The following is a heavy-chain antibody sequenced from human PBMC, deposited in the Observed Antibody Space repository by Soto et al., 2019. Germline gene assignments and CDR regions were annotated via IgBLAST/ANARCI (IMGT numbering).Heavy chain of an antibody. D-gene: IGHD3-22*01. V-gene: IGHV1-46*01. CDR3: ARVSYDSSGYLAPYFDY. J-gene: IGHJ4*02. CDR1: GYTFTNYY. CDR2: INPSGGST. Sequence: ASVKVSCKTSGYTFTNYYMHWVRQAPGQGLEWMGIINPSGGSTSYAQKFQGRVTMTRDTSTSTVYMELSSLRSEDTAVYYCARVSYDSSGYLAPYFDYWGQGTLVTVSS.